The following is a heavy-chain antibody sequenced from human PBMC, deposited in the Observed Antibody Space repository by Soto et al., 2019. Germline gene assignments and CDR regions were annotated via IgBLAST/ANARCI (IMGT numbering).Heavy chain of an antibody. D-gene: IGHD3-3*01. J-gene: IGHJ5*02. Sequence: EVQLLESGGGLVQPGGSLRLSCAASGFTFSSYAMSWVRQAPGKGLEWVSAISGSGGSTYYADSVKGRFTISRDNSKNTLYMQMNSLRAEDTAVYYCAKTHTRPNWFDPWGQGTLVTVSS. CDR1: GFTFSSYA. V-gene: IGHV3-23*01. CDR2: ISGSGGST. CDR3: AKTHTRPNWFDP.